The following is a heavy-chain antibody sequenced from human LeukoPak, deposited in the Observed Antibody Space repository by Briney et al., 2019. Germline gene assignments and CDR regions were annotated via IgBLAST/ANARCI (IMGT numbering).Heavy chain of an antibody. CDR2: IYPGDSNT. V-gene: IGHV5-51*01. J-gene: IGHJ4*02. D-gene: IGHD6-13*01. Sequence: GESLKISCQGSGYRFTTYWIGWVRQMPGKGLEWMGIIYPGDSNTRYSPSSQGQVAISADKSISTAYLQWSSLKASDTAIYYCARADLAAAGFFDYWGQGTLVTVSS. CDR1: GYRFTTYW. CDR3: ARADLAAAGFFDY.